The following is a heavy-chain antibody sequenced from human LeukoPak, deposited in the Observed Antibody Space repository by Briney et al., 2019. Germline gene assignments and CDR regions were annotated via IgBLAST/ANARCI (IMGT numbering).Heavy chain of an antibody. CDR1: RFTFSSYG. V-gene: IGHV3-33*01. D-gene: IGHD3-10*01. Sequence: GRSLRLSCAASRFTFSSYGMHWVRQAPGKGLEWVAVIWYDGSNKYYADSVKGRFTISRDNSKNTLYLQMNSLRVEDTAVYYCARDFGPDYYYYGMDVWGQGTTVTVSS. CDR3: ARDFGPDYYYYGMDV. J-gene: IGHJ6*02. CDR2: IWYDGSNK.